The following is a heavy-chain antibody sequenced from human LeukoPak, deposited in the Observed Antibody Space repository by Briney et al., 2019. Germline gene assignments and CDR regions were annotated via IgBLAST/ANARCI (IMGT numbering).Heavy chain of an antibody. D-gene: IGHD2-21*02. V-gene: IGHV3-30*18. J-gene: IGHJ4*02. CDR2: ISYDGSNK. Sequence: GGSLRLSCAASGFTFSSYGMHWVRQAPGKGLEWVAVISYDGSNKYYADSVKGRFTISRDNSKNTLFLQMNSLRAEDTAIYYCAKALGSICGGDCYSRLFDYWGQGTLVTVSS. CDR1: GFTFSSYG. CDR3: AKALGSICGGDCYSRLFDY.